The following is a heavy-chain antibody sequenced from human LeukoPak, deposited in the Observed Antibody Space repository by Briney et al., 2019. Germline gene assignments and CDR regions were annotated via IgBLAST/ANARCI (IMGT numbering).Heavy chain of an antibody. D-gene: IGHD6-19*01. CDR1: GFTVSSNY. V-gene: IGHV3-20*04. J-gene: IGHJ6*03. CDR2: INWNGGST. Sequence: GGSLRLSCAASGFTVSSNYMSWVRQGPGKGLEWVSGINWNGGSTGYADSVKGRFTISRDNAKNSLYLQMNSLRAEDTALYYCAREVSSGWSYYMDVWGKGTTVTVSS. CDR3: AREVSSGWSYYMDV.